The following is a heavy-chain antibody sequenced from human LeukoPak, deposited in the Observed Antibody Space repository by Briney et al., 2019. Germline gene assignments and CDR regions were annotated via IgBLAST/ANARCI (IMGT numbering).Heavy chain of an antibody. CDR2: MYRSGST. CDR3: MGEVVPAAIPDAFDI. J-gene: IGHJ3*02. Sequence: SATLSLTCAVSGYSSSTGYYWGWIRQPPGKGLEWIGSMYRSGSTYYNPSLKSRMTISLDTSKNQFSLKLNSVPAADTALYCCMGEVVPAAIPDAFDIWGRGTMVSVSS. D-gene: IGHD2-2*01. CDR1: GYSSSTGYY. V-gene: IGHV4-38-2*01.